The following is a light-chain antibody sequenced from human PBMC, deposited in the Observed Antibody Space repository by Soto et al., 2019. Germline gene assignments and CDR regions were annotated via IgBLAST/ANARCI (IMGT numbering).Light chain of an antibody. CDR1: SSNNGAGYD. V-gene: IGLV1-40*01. J-gene: IGLJ1*01. CDR3: QSYDSSRSGSYV. Sequence: QSVLTQPPSVSGAPGQRVTISCTGTSSNNGAGYDVHWYQQLPGTAPKLLIYGNSNRPSGVPDRFSGSKSGTSASLAITGLQAEDEADDDGQSYDSSRSGSYVFGTGTKLTVL. CDR2: GNS.